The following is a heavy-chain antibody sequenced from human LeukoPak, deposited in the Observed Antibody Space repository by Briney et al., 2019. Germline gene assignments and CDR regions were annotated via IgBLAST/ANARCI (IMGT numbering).Heavy chain of an antibody. V-gene: IGHV3-13*01. J-gene: IGHJ5*02. Sequence: GGSLRLSCAASGFTFSSYDMHWVRQATGKGLEWFSAIGTAGDTYYPGSVKGRFTISRENAKNSLYLQMNSLRAGDTAVYYCARELRYNWFDPWGQGTLVTVSS. CDR1: GFTFSSYD. CDR3: ARELRYNWFDP. CDR2: IGTAGDT.